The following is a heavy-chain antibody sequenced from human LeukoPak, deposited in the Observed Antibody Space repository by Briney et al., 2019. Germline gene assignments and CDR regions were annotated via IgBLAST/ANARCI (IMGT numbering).Heavy chain of an antibody. D-gene: IGHD2-2*01. CDR3: AGGLGYARSY. V-gene: IGHV3-66*01. J-gene: IGHJ4*02. CDR2: TYSGGST. Sequence: GGSLRLSCVPSGLTVSSNYMSWVRQAPGKGLEWVSVTYSGGSTDYADSVKGRFTISRDNSKNTLYLQMNSLRVENTAVYYCAGGLGYARSYWGQGTLVTVSS. CDR1: GLTVSSNY.